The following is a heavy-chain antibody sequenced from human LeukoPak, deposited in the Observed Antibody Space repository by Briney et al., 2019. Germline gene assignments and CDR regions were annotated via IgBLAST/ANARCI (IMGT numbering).Heavy chain of an antibody. J-gene: IGHJ5*02. CDR2: IIPIFGTA. D-gene: IGHD6-6*01. CDR3: ARQGEQYSSSCWFDP. CDR1: GGTFSRYA. Sequence: SVKVSCKASGGTFSRYAISWVRQAPGQGLGWMGGIIPIFGTANYAQKFQGRVTITADESTSTAYMELSSLRSEDTAVYYCARQGEQYSSSCWFDPWGQGTLVTVSS. V-gene: IGHV1-69*01.